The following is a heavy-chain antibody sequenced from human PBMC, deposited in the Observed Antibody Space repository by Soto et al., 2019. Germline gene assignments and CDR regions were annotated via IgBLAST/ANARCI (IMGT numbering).Heavy chain of an antibody. D-gene: IGHD2-2*01. CDR2: ISSRSSTI. J-gene: IGHJ6*02. CDR3: SKSRALVYGMDV. Sequence: EVQLVESGGGLVQPGGSLRLSCAASGFTFSNYSMNWVRQAPGQGLEWVSYISSRSSTIYFADSVKGRFTISRDNAKNSLYLHMNSLRAEDTAVYYCSKSRALVYGMDVWGQGTTVTVSS. V-gene: IGHV3-48*01. CDR1: GFTFSNYS.